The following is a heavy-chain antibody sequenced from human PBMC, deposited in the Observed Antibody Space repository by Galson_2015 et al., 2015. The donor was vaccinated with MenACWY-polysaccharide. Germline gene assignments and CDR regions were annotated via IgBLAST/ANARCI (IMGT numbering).Heavy chain of an antibody. V-gene: IGHV4-59*01. CDR2: NNYSGST. Sequence: ETLSLTCTVSGGSISSYYWNWIRQPPGKGLEWVGHNNYSGSTNHNPSLKSRVTMSVDTSKNQFSLNLTSVTDADTAVYYCARAIAVAGQRRDFDLWGRGTLVTVSS. CDR3: ARAIAVAGQRRDFDL. CDR1: GGSISSYY. J-gene: IGHJ2*01. D-gene: IGHD6-19*01.